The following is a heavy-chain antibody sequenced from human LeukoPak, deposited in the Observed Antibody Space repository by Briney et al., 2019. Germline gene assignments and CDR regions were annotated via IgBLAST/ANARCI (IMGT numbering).Heavy chain of an antibody. J-gene: IGHJ4*02. CDR1: GFMFSRYG. Sequence: GGSLRLSCAASGFMFSRYGMHWVRQAPGKGLEWVAYIGYDGINKDYTDSAKGRFTISRDDSKSIAYLQMNGLKTEDTGVYYCNRDLKADNRGYWGQGTLVTVSS. CDR2: IGYDGINK. V-gene: IGHV3-33*01. D-gene: IGHD1-14*01. CDR3: NRDLKADNRGY.